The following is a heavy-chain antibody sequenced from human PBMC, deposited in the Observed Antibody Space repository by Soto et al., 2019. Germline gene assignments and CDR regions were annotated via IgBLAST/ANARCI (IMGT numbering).Heavy chain of an antibody. Sequence: SETQSLTSAVSDGSFTSNNWWTWVRQPPGQGLEWIGEIDRTGTTTYNPSLKSRVNISLDKSPHHLALKVASPTAADPAVYYCPIRDPGNSVDYWGQG. J-gene: IGHJ4*02. CDR1: DGSFTSNNW. CDR3: PIRDPGNSVDY. D-gene: IGHD5-12*01. V-gene: IGHV4-4*02. CDR2: IDRTGTT.